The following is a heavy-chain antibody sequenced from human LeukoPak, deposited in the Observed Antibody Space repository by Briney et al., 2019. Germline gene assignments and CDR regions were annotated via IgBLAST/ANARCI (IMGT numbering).Heavy chain of an antibody. J-gene: IGHJ6*02. Sequence: ASVKVSCKASGGTFSSYAISWVRQAPGQGLEWMGGIIPIFGTANYAQKFQGRVTITADESTSTAYMELSSLRSEDTAVYYRARAELGIAIFGAAGCMDVWGQGTTVTVSS. D-gene: IGHD3-3*01. CDR3: ARAELGIAIFGAAGCMDV. V-gene: IGHV1-69*13. CDR2: IIPIFGTA. CDR1: GGTFSSYA.